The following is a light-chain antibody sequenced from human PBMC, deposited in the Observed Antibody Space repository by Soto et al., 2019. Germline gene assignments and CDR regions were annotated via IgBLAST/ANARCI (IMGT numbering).Light chain of an antibody. CDR2: EVS. Sequence: QSALTQPASVSGFPGQSITISCTGTSRDVGGYNYVSWYQQHPGKAPKLMIYEVSNRPSGVSNRFSGSKSANTASLTFSGFQAEDVVDYYCSSYTSSSTLEVFGGGTKLAV. CDR3: SSYTSSSTLEV. V-gene: IGLV2-14*01. J-gene: IGLJ2*01. CDR1: SRDVGGYNY.